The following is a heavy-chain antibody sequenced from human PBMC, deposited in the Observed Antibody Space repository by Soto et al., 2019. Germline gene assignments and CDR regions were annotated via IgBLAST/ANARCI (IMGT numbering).Heavy chain of an antibody. V-gene: IGHV3-30*03. D-gene: IGHD2-21*01. CDR2: ISYDGSNK. CDR3: SRGIKGGLDA. J-gene: IGHJ5*02. Sequence: QVQLAESGGGVVQPGRSLRLSCATSGFVSNDYDIHWVRQAPGKGLAWLASISYDGSNKYYADSVKGRLTISRDNSKNTLSLQINSLGAEDTAVYYCSRGIKGGLDAWGPGTLVTVSS. CDR1: GFVSNDYD.